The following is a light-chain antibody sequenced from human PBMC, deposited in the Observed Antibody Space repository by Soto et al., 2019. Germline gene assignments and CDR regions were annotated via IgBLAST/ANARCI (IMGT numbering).Light chain of an antibody. Sequence: DIQMTQSPSTLSASVGDRVTITCRASQSISSWLAWYQQKPGKAPKLLIYDASNLETGVPSRFSGSGSGTEFTLNLSSRQPDDFATYYCQQYNSYSPRTFGQGTKVEI. V-gene: IGKV1-5*01. CDR1: QSISSW. CDR2: DAS. CDR3: QQYNSYSPRT. J-gene: IGKJ1*01.